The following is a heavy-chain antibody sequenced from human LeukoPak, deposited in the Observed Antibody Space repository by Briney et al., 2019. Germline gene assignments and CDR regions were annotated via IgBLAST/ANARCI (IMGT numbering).Heavy chain of an antibody. CDR2: IYHSGST. V-gene: IGHV4-30-2*01. J-gene: IGHJ4*02. Sequence: PSETLSLTCTVSGGSISSGGYYWSWIRQPPGKGLEWIGYIYHSGSTYYNPSLKSRVTISVDRSKNQFSLKLSSVTAADTAVYYCARIPPAEYSSSREFDYWGQGTLVTVSS. CDR3: ARIPPAEYSSSREFDY. CDR1: GGSISSGGYY. D-gene: IGHD6-6*01.